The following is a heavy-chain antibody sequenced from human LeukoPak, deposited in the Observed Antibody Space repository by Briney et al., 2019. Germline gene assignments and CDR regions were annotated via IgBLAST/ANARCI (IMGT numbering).Heavy chain of an antibody. CDR3: ARGKSGFSP. V-gene: IGHV1-2*02. CDR1: GYTFTENY. D-gene: IGHD3-22*01. Sequence: ASVKVSCKASGYTFTENYIHWVRQAPGHGLEWMGLINPYTGDVNYTEKFQGRVTMTRDTSVSTAYMHLSRLRSDDTAVYYCARGKSGFSPWGQGTPVTVSS. CDR2: INPYTGDV. J-gene: IGHJ4*02.